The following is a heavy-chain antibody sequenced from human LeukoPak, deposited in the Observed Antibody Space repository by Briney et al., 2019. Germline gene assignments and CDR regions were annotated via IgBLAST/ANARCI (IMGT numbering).Heavy chain of an antibody. D-gene: IGHD5-24*01. J-gene: IGHJ6*03. CDR3: ARTLTDGYTYYYYYVDV. V-gene: IGHV3-66*02. CDR2: IYSGGST. Sequence: QTGGSLRLSCAASGFTVSSNYMSWVRQAPGKGLEWVSVIYSGGSTYYADSVKGRFTISRDNSKNTLYLQMNSLRAEDTAVYYCARTLTDGYTYYYYYVDVWGKGTTVTVSS. CDR1: GFTVSSNY.